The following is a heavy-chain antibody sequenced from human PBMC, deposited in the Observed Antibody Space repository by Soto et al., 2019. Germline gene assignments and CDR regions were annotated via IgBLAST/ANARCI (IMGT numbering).Heavy chain of an antibody. V-gene: IGHV3-7*04. Sequence: EVQLVESGGGLVQPGGSLRLSCAASGFTFSSYWMSWVRQAPGKGLEWVANIKQDGSEKYYVDSVKGRFTISRDNAKNSLYLQMNSLRAEDTAVYYCARVSSGWTNWFDPWGQGTLVTVSS. J-gene: IGHJ5*02. CDR3: ARVSSGWTNWFDP. D-gene: IGHD6-19*01. CDR1: GFTFSSYW. CDR2: IKQDGSEK.